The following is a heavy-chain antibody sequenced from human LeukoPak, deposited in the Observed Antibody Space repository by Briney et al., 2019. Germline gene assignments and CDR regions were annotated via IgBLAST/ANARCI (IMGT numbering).Heavy chain of an antibody. CDR2: IYHSGNT. V-gene: IGHV4-38-2*02. CDR1: GYSISSGYY. Sequence: PSETLSLTCSVSGYSISSGYYWGWIRQPPGQGLEWIGNIYHSGNTYCNSSLKSRLTISLDTSKNQFSLKVSSVTAADTAVYYCARVRGAHTSSSTDAFDIWGQGTMVTVSS. J-gene: IGHJ3*02. D-gene: IGHD6-6*01. CDR3: ARVRGAHTSSSTDAFDI.